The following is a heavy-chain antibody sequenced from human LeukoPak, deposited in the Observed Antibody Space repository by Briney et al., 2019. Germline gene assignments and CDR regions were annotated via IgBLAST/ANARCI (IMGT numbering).Heavy chain of an antibody. V-gene: IGHV3-21*04. D-gene: IGHD5-18*01. J-gene: IGHJ3*02. Sequence: AGGSLRLSCAASGFTFSSYSMNWVRQAPGKGLEWVSSISSSSSYIYYADSVKGRFTISRDNAKNSLYLQMNSLRAEDTAVYYCTRHDSYGLAFDIWGQGTMVTVSS. CDR1: GFTFSSYS. CDR3: TRHDSYGLAFDI. CDR2: ISSSSSYI.